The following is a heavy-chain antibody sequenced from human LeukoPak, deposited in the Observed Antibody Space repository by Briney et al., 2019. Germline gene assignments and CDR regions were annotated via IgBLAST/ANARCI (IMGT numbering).Heavy chain of an antibody. CDR1: GGSTRTSY. CDR2: IYYSGST. CDR3: AGEPVGATYIDY. D-gene: IGHD1-26*01. V-gene: IGHV4-59*01. Sequence: ETPCHSRVQPGGSTRTSYTCAVRARPREGVGRVGYIYYSGSTNYKPSLKSRVTISVETSKNQFSLKLSSVTAADTAVYYCAGEPVGATYIDYWGQGALVTVSS. J-gene: IGHJ4*02.